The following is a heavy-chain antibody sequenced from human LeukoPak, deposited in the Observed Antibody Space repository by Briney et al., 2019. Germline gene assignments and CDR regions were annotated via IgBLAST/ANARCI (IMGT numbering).Heavy chain of an antibody. CDR3: AGGGQWLSFDQ. CDR2: IHYSGTT. D-gene: IGHD6-19*01. J-gene: IGHJ4*02. CDR1: GGSINKYY. Sequence: PSETPSLTCSVSGGSINKYYWSWIRQPPGKGLEWIGYIHYSGTTNYNPSLKSRVTISVDTSKSQLSLNLISVTAADAAVYYCAGGGQWLSFDQWGQGTLVTVSS. V-gene: IGHV4-59*01.